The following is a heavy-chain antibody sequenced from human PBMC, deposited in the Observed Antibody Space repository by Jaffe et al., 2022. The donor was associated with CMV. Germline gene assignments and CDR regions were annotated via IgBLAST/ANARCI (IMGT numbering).Heavy chain of an antibody. J-gene: IGHJ6*03. Sequence: EVQLVESGGGLVQPGGSLRLSCAASGFTFSSYEMNWVRQAPGKGLEWVSYISSSGSTIYYADSVKGRFTISRDNAKNSLYLQMNSLRAEDTAVYYCARATYYYDSSGYYYYYYYYMDVWGKGTTVTVSS. D-gene: IGHD3-22*01. CDR2: ISSSGSTI. CDR3: ARATYYYDSSGYYYYYYYYMDV. CDR1: GFTFSSYE. V-gene: IGHV3-48*03.